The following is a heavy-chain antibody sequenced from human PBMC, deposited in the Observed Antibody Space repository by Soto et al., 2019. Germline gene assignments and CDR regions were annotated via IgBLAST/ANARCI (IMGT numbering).Heavy chain of an antibody. D-gene: IGHD6-13*01. CDR2: ISGSGDST. Sequence: GGSLRLSCAASGFTFSSYAMSWVRQAPGKGLEWVSVISGSGDSTYYADPVRGRFTISRDNSKNTLYLQMNSLRAEDTAVYYCAKDRDGAAAGPTKFYGMDVWGQGTTVTVSS. CDR3: AKDRDGAAAGPTKFYGMDV. J-gene: IGHJ6*02. V-gene: IGHV3-23*01. CDR1: GFTFSSYA.